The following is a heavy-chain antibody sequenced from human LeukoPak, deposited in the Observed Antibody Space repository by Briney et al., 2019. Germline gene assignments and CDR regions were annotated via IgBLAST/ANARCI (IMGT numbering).Heavy chain of an antibody. J-gene: IGHJ4*02. CDR1: GFSLTNDHMG. V-gene: IGHV2-26*01. Sequence: SGPVLVKPKESLTLTCTVSGFSLTNDHMGMSWIRQPPGNALALLPHTFSNDAKSYRPSLQSRLAISRDTSKSQVVLIMTDMDPVDTATYYCARTSNDYFDYWGQGALVTVSS. CDR3: ARTSNDYFDY. CDR2: TFSNDAK.